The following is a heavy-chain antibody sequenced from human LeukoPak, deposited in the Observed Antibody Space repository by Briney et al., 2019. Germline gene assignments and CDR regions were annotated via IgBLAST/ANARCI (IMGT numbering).Heavy chain of an antibody. V-gene: IGHV3-7*01. CDR1: GFTFSSYW. Sequence: PGGSLRLSCAASGFTFSSYWMSWVRQAPGKGLEWVANIKQDGSEKYYVDSVKGRFTISRDNAKNSLYLQMNSLRGEDTAVYYCARESEHSVSQVDLDLWGQGTMVTVSS. J-gene: IGHJ3*01. CDR2: IKQDGSEK. D-gene: IGHD5-12*01. CDR3: ARESEHSVSQVDLDL.